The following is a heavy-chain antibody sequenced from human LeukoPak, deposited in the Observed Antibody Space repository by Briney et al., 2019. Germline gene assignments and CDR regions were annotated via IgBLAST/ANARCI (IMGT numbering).Heavy chain of an antibody. CDR2: ISYDGSNK. D-gene: IGHD2-2*03. V-gene: IGHV3-30-3*01. J-gene: IGHJ3*02. Sequence: GRSLRLSCAASGFTFSSYAMHWVRQAPAKGLEWVAVISYDGSNKYYADSVKGRFTISRDNSKNTLYLQMNSLRAEDTAVYYCARGDGYCSSTGCYSLAFDIWGQGTMVTVSS. CDR1: GFTFSSYA. CDR3: ARGDGYCSSTGCYSLAFDI.